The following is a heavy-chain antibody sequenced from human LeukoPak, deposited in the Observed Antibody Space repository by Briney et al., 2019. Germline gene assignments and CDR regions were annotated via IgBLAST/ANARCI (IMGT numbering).Heavy chain of an antibody. D-gene: IGHD2-2*02. Sequence: SVKVSCKASGGTFSSYAISWVRQAPGQGLEWMGRIIPIFGTASYAQKFQGRVTMTRDTSTSTVYMELSSLRSEDTAVYYCARGYLGYCSSTSCYIRGRNWFDPWGQGTLVTVSS. CDR1: GGTFSSYA. V-gene: IGHV1-69*05. CDR3: ARGYLGYCSSTSCYIRGRNWFDP. J-gene: IGHJ5*02. CDR2: IIPIFGTA.